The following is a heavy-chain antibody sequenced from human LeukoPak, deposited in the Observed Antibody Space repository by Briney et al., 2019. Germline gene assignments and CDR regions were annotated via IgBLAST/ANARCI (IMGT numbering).Heavy chain of an antibody. CDR1: GFTFTSSA. CDR2: IVVGSGNT. V-gene: IGHV1-58*02. D-gene: IGHD2-2*01. Sequence: ASVKVSCKASGFTFTSSAMQWVRQARGQRLEWIGWIVVGSGNTNYAQKFQERVTITGDMSTTTAYMVLSSLRSEDTAVYYCAAGSYCSSISCPSHYWGQGTLVTVSS. CDR3: AAGSYCSSISCPSHY. J-gene: IGHJ4*02.